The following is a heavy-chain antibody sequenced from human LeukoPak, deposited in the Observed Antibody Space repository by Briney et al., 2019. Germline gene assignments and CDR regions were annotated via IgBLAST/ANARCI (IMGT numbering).Heavy chain of an antibody. V-gene: IGHV4-61*01. D-gene: IGHD4-17*01. CDR2: IYYSGST. CDR3: ARDHRRDDYGDFGVVYYFDY. CDR1: GGSVSSGSYY. J-gene: IGHJ4*02. Sequence: SETLSLTCTVSGGSVSSGSYYWSWIRQPPGKGLEWIGYIYYSGSTNYNPSLKSRVTISVDTSKNQFSLKMSSVTAADTAVYYCARDHRRDDYGDFGVVYYFDYWGQGTLVTVSS.